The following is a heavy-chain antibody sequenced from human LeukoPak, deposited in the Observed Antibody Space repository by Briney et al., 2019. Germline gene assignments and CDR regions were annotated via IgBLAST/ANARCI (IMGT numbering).Heavy chain of an antibody. CDR1: GGTFSSYA. CDR2: IIPILGIA. D-gene: IGHD3-22*01. Sequence: GSSVKVSCKASGGTFSSYAISWVRQAPGQGLGWMGRIIPILGIANYAQKFQGRVTITADKSTSTAYMELSSLRSEDTAVYYCARDGYYYDSSGYWRYWGQGTLVTVSS. J-gene: IGHJ4*02. CDR3: ARDGYYYDSSGYWRY. V-gene: IGHV1-69*04.